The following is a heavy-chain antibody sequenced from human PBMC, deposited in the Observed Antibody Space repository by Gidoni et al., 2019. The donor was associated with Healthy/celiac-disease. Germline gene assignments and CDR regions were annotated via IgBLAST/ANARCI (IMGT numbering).Heavy chain of an antibody. CDR1: GGSVSSGSYY. D-gene: IGHD2-21*02. CDR3: ARDPREYCGGDCYSGGYYFDY. V-gene: IGHV4-61*01. J-gene: IGHJ4*02. CDR2: IYYSGST. Sequence: QVQLQESGPGLVKPSETLSLTCTVSGGSVSSGSYYWSWIRQPPGKGLEWIGYIYYSGSTNYNPSLKSRVTISVDTSKNQFSLKLSSVTAADTAVYYCARDPREYCGGDCYSGGYYFDYWGQGTLVTVSS.